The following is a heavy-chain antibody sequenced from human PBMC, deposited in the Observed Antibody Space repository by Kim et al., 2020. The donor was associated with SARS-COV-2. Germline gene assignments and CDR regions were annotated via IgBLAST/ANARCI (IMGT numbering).Heavy chain of an antibody. V-gene: IGHV3-23*01. CDR1: GFTFSSYA. J-gene: IGHJ3*02. CDR3: AKVDNYYGSGSYSIVDAFDI. CDR2: ISGSGGST. Sequence: GGSLRLSCAASGFTFSSYAMSWVRQAPGKGLEWVSAISGSGGSTYYADSAKGRFTISRDNSKNTLYLQRNSLRAEDTAVYYCAKVDNYYGSGSYSIVDAFDIWGQGTMVTVSS. D-gene: IGHD3-10*01.